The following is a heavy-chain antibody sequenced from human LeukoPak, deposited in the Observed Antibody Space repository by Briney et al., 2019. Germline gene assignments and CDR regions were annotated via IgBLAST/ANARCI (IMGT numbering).Heavy chain of an antibody. CDR1: GFTFSSYS. J-gene: IGHJ4*02. Sequence: GGSLRLSCTASGFTFSSYSMNWVRQAPGKGLEWVSSISSSSSYICYADSVKGRFTISRDNAKNSLYLQMNSLRAEDTAVYFCARTVRFLEWFFDYWGQGNLVTVSS. D-gene: IGHD3-3*01. CDR2: ISSSSSYI. CDR3: ARTVRFLEWFFDY. V-gene: IGHV3-21*01.